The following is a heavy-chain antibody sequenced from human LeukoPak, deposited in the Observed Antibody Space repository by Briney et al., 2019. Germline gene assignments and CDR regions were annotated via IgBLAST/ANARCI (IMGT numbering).Heavy chain of an antibody. J-gene: IGHJ4*02. D-gene: IGHD3-10*01. CDR2: IYSSGST. CDR1: GGSISNYF. CDR3: ARLIYGSGSYYKDY. Sequence: PSETLSLTCSVSGGSISNYFWTWIRQPPGKGLEWIGYIYSSGSTYYNPSLKSRVTISVDMSRNQFSLKLTSVTAADTAVYYCARLIYGSGSYYKDYWGQGTLVTVSS. V-gene: IGHV4-59*08.